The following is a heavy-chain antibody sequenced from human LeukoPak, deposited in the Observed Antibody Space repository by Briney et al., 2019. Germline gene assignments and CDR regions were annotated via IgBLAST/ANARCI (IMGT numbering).Heavy chain of an antibody. Sequence: SETLSLTCTVSGGSISSYYWSWIRQPPGKGLEWIGYIYYSGSTNYNPSLKSRVTISVDTSKNQFSLKLSSVTAADTAVYYCARERGREGFDPWGQGTLVTVSS. D-gene: IGHD3-16*01. CDR2: IYYSGST. V-gene: IGHV4-59*01. CDR1: GGSISSYY. J-gene: IGHJ5*02. CDR3: ARERGREGFDP.